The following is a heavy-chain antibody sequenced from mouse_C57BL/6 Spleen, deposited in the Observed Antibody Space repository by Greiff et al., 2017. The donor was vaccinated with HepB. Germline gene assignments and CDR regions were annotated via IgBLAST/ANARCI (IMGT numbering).Heavy chain of an antibody. CDR2: IDPEDGET. Sequence: VQLKQSGAELVKPGASVKLSCTASGFNIKDYYMHWVKQRTEQGLEWIGRIDPEDGETKYAPKFQGKATITADTSSNTAYLQLSSLTSEDTAVYYCALNYQQGKDYFDYWGQGTTLTVSS. CDR1: GFNIKDYY. CDR3: ALNYQQGKDYFDY. V-gene: IGHV14-2*01. D-gene: IGHD2-1*01. J-gene: IGHJ2*01.